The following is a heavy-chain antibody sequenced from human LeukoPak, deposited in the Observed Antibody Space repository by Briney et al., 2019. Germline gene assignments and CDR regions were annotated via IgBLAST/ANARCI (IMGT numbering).Heavy chain of an antibody. D-gene: IGHD2-21*02. V-gene: IGHV4-59*01. CDR1: GGSINGNY. Sequence: SETLSLTCSVSGGSINGNYWTWIRQPPGKGLEWIGNIYDEGTTNYNPSLESRLTMSIDTSASHFSLTPRSVTAADTAVYYCARVFRGAVTANWFDLWGQGTLVSVSS. CDR2: IYDEGTT. CDR3: ARVFRGAVTANWFDL. J-gene: IGHJ5*02.